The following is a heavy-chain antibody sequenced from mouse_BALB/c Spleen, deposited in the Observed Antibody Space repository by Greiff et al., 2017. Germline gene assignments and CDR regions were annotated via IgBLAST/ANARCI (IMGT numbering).Heavy chain of an antibody. J-gene: IGHJ2*01. Sequence: VQLQQSGAELARPGASVKMSCKASGYTFTSYTMHWVKQRPGQGLEWIGYINPSSGYTNYNQKFKDKATLTADKSSSTAYMQLSSLTSEDSAVYYCARSHYGSSYFDYWGQGTTLTVSS. CDR3: ARSHYGSSYFDY. V-gene: IGHV1-4*01. CDR1: GYTFTSYT. D-gene: IGHD1-1*01. CDR2: INPSSGYT.